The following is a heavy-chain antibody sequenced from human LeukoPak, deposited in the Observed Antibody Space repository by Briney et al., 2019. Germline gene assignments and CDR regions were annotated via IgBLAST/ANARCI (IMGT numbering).Heavy chain of an antibody. J-gene: IGHJ4*02. CDR3: AREITYYDFLTGPFDS. CDR2: IYYSGIT. D-gene: IGHD3-9*01. V-gene: IGHV4-30-4*01. Sequence: SETLSLTCTVSGGSISSGEYYWSWIRQPPGKGLEWIGYIYYSGITYYNPSLMSRVTISLDTSKNQFSLKLNSVTAADTAVYYCAREITYYDFLTGPFDSWGQGILVTVSS. CDR1: GGSISSGEYY.